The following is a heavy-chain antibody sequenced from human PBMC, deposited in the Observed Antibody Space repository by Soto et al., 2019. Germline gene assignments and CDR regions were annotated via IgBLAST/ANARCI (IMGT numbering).Heavy chain of an antibody. V-gene: IGHV1-69*01. D-gene: IGHD4-17*01. CDR1: RGTFSSYA. CDR3: ASGATVTKYYYYGMDV. J-gene: IGHJ6*02. CDR2: IIPIFGTA. Sequence: QVQLVQSGAEVKKPGSSVKVSCKASRGTFSSYAISWVRQAPGQGLEWMGGIIPIFGTANYAQKFQGRVTITADESTSTAYMELSSLRSEDTAVYYCASGATVTKYYYYGMDVWGQGTTVTVSS.